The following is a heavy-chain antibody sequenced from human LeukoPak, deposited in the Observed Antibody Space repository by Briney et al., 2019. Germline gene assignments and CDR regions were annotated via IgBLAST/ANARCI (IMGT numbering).Heavy chain of an antibody. Sequence: ASVKVSCKASGYTFTSYGTSWVRQAPGQGLEWMGWISAYNGNTNYAQKLQGRVTMATDTSTSTAYMELRSLRSDDKAVYYCARGRNYYDSSNWFDPWGQGTLVTVSS. V-gene: IGHV1-18*01. D-gene: IGHD3-22*01. J-gene: IGHJ5*02. CDR3: ARGRNYYDSSNWFDP. CDR1: GYTFTSYG. CDR2: ISAYNGNT.